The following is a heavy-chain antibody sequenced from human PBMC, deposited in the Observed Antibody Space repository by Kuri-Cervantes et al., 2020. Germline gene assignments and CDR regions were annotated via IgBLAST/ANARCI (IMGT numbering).Heavy chain of an antibody. CDR1: GFSFSGSA. CDR2: INSDGSST. CDR3: ARAKDYYDSSGYYLLDY. Sequence: GGSLRLSCAASGFSFSGSAMHWVRQAPGKGLVWVSRINSDGSSTSYADSVKGRFTISRDNAKNTLYLQMNSLRAEDTAVYYCARAKDYYDSSGYYLLDYWGQGTLVTVSS. V-gene: IGHV3-74*01. J-gene: IGHJ4*02. D-gene: IGHD3-22*01.